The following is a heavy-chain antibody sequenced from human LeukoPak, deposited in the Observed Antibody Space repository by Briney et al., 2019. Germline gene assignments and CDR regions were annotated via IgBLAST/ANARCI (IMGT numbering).Heavy chain of an antibody. CDR3: ARYIAGANWFDP. CDR1: GFTFSSYW. Sequence: GGSLRLFCAASGFTFSSYWMSCVRQASGKGLEWVANIKQDGSEKFYVDSVKGRFTISRDNAKNSLYLQMNSLRAEDTAVYYCARYIAGANWFDPWGQGTLVTVSS. D-gene: IGHD5-12*01. CDR2: IKQDGSEK. J-gene: IGHJ5*02. V-gene: IGHV3-7*03.